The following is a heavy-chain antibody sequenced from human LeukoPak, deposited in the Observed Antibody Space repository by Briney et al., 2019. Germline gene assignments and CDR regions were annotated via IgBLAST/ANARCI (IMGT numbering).Heavy chain of an antibody. CDR2: ISSSSSTI. CDR1: GFTFSDYN. J-gene: IGHJ6*03. Sequence: GGSLRLSCAASGFTFSDYNMRWIRQAPGKGLEWVSYISSSSSTIYYADSVKGRFTISRDNAKNSLYLQMNSLRAEDTAVYYCARVPGRGDGGYYYYYMDVWGKGTTVTVSS. CDR3: ARVPGRGDGGYYYYYMDV. D-gene: IGHD1-14*01. V-gene: IGHV3-11*04.